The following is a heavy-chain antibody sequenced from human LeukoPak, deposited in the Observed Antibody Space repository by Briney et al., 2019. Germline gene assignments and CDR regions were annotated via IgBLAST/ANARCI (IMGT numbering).Heavy chain of an antibody. CDR2: IRYDGSNK. CDR3: AKDKVKGSYFDY. J-gene: IGHJ4*02. CDR1: GFTFSSYG. Sequence: GGSLRLSCAASGFTFSSYGMHWARQAPGKGLEWVAFIRYDGSNKYYADSVKGRFTISRDNSKNTLYLQMNSLRAEDTAVYYCAKDKVKGSYFDYWGQGTLVTVSS. V-gene: IGHV3-30*02. D-gene: IGHD4-23*01.